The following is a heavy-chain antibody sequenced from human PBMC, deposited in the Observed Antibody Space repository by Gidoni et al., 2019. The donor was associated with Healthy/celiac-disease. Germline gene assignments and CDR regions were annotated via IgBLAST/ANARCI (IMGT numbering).Heavy chain of an antibody. CDR1: GFTFSSYA. D-gene: IGHD6-13*01. V-gene: IGHV3-30*04. Sequence: QVQLVESGGGVVQPGRSLRLSCAASGFTFSSYAMHWVRQAPGKGLEWVAVISYDGSNKYYADSVKGRFTISRDNSKNTLYLQMNSLRAEDTAVYYCARDVLAAAGGYWGQGTLVTVSS. J-gene: IGHJ4*02. CDR2: ISYDGSNK. CDR3: ARDVLAAAGGY.